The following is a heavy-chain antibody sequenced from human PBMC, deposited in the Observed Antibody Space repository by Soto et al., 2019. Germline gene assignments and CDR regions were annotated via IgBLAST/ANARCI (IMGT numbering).Heavy chain of an antibody. V-gene: IGHV4-34*01. J-gene: IGHJ4*02. Sequence: PSETLSLTCAVYGGSFSGYHWTWIRLPPDRGLEWIGEITHRGSPNYNPSLKSRVSISVDTSKNQFSLDLRSVTAADTAVYYCGSIPVPHYSDPLDYWGQGTLGTVSS. CDR1: GGSFSGYH. CDR2: ITHRGSP. CDR3: GSIPVPHYSDPLDY. D-gene: IGHD1-26*01.